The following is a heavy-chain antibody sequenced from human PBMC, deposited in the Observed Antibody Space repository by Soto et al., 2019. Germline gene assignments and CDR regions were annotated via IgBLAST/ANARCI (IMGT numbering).Heavy chain of an antibody. CDR1: GGSLGSSAYY. CDR3: ARDFDYFDS. Sequence: SETLSLTCAVSGGSLGSSAYYWGWIRQAPGKGLEWVGSVNYSGNTYYNPSLKSRVTISVDTSRNQLSLNLDSVTAADTAVYFCARDFDYFDSWGQGTRVTVSS. J-gene: IGHJ4*02. D-gene: IGHD3-3*01. CDR2: VNYSGNT. V-gene: IGHV4-39*07.